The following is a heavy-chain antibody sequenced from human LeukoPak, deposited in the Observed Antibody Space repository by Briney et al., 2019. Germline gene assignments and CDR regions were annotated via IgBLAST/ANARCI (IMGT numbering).Heavy chain of an antibody. V-gene: IGHV3-11*04. CDR1: GFTSTDYY. D-gene: IGHD1-26*01. J-gene: IGHJ4*02. CDR2: FSSSGSTI. Sequence: RGSLRLSRAPSGFTSTDYYTSSIRPAPGEGLGWVSYFSSSGSTIYYADSVKGRFTISRDNAKNSLYLQMNSLRAEDTAVYYCARGQCSGSHSPFDYWGQGTLVTVSS. CDR3: ARGQCSGSHSPFDY.